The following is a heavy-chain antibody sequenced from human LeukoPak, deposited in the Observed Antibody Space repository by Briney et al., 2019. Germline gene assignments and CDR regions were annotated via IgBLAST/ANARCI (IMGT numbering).Heavy chain of an antibody. V-gene: IGHV1-18*01. Sequence: ASVKVSCKASGYTFTSYGISWVRQAPGQGLEWMGWISAYNGNTNYAQKLQGRVTMTTDTSTSTAYMGLRSLRSDDTAVYYCARGGYCSSTSCPYGDNWFDPWGQGTLVTVSS. CDR1: GYTFTSYG. J-gene: IGHJ5*02. CDR3: ARGGYCSSTSCPYGDNWFDP. D-gene: IGHD2-2*01. CDR2: ISAYNGNT.